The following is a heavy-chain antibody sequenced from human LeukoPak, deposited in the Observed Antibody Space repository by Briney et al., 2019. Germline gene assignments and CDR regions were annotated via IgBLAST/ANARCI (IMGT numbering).Heavy chain of an antibody. CDR1: ANTFTDFY. CDR3: ARDQAAITTPLAWSFAL. D-gene: IGHD1-14*01. J-gene: IGHJ2*01. Sequence: ASVKVSCKASANTFTDFYMHWVRQAPGQGLEWMGIFNPAGGRTSFAQKFQGRVTITRDTSTNTLYMELSSLRSEDTAVYYCARDQAAITTPLAWSFALWGRGTLATVSS. CDR2: FNPAGGRT. V-gene: IGHV1-46*01.